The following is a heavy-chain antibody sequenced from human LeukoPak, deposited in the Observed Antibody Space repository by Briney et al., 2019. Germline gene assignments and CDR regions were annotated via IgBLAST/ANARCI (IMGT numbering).Heavy chain of an antibody. CDR3: ARVDALSSSWLLY. Sequence: PGGSLRLSCSASGFTFSTYEMNWVRQAPGKGLEWVSSISSGASTIYYADSVKGRFTISRDNAKNSLYLQMNSLRAEDTAVYYCARVDALSSSWLLYWGQGTLVTVSS. CDR1: GFTFSTYE. J-gene: IGHJ4*02. CDR2: ISSGASTI. V-gene: IGHV3-48*03. D-gene: IGHD6-13*01.